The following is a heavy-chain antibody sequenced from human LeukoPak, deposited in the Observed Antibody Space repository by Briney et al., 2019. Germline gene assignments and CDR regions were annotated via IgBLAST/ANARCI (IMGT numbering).Heavy chain of an antibody. D-gene: IGHD3-10*01. V-gene: IGHV3-11*01. CDR3: AIGLVRGAFEI. CDR1: GFTFSDYY. Sequence: AGGSLRLSCAASGFTFSDYYMTWIRQAPGEGLEWVSYISSSDSTIYYADSVRGRFTISRDNAKNSLYLQMNSLRAEDTAVYYCAIGLVRGAFEIWGQGTMVTVSS. CDR2: ISSSDSTI. J-gene: IGHJ3*02.